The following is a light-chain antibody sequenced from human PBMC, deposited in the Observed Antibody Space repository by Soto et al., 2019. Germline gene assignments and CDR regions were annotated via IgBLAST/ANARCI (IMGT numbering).Light chain of an antibody. Sequence: EIVLTHSPGTLSLSPGERATLSCRASQSVSSSYLAWYQQKPGQAPRQLIYGASSRATGIPDRFSGSGSGTDFTLTITRLEPEDFAVYYCQHYRTSFGGGTRVEIK. CDR3: QHYRTS. CDR1: QSVSSSY. V-gene: IGKV3-20*01. CDR2: GAS. J-gene: IGKJ4*01.